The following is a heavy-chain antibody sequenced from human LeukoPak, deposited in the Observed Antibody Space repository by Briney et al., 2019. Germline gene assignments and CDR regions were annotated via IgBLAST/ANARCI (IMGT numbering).Heavy chain of an antibody. CDR2: ISYDGSNK. CDR1: GFTFSSYA. V-gene: IGHV3-30*04. Sequence: GRSLRLSCAASGFTFSSYAMHWVRQAPGKGLEWVAVISYDGSNKYYADSVKGRFTISRDNSKNTLYLQMNSLRAEDTAVYYCAKYPGALVVTATGYPGYWGQGTLVTVSS. CDR3: AKYPGALVVTATGYPGY. J-gene: IGHJ4*02. D-gene: IGHD2-21*02.